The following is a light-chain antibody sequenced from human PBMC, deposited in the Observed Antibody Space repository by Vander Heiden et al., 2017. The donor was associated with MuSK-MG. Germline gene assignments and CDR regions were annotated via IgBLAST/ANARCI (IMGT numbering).Light chain of an antibody. CDR3: GSYTSTNARV. V-gene: IGLV2-14*01. CDR2: DIS. J-gene: IGLJ1*01. Sequence: QSALLLTASVSGSPGQSITISCTGTSRDVGGWTFVSWYQQHPGKAPKLMIYDISNRPSVVAKRFSCSNSGNTASLTSSVLQAEDEADYYCGSYTSTNARVFGTGTKVTVL. CDR1: SRDVGGWTF.